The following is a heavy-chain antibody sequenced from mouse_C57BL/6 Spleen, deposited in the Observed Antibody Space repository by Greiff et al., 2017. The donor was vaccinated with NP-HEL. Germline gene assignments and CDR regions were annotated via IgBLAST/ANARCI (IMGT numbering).Heavy chain of an antibody. D-gene: IGHD3-2*02. J-gene: IGHJ4*01. CDR2: ISGGGGNT. CDR1: GFTFSSYT. V-gene: IGHV5-9*01. Sequence: EVMLVESGGGLVKPGGSLKLSCAASGFTFSSYTMSWVRQTPEKRLEWVATISGGGGNTYYPDSVKGRFTISRDNAKNTLYLQMSSLRSEDTALYYCARRQLRLPDYYAMDYWGQGTSVTVAS. CDR3: ARRQLRLPDYYAMDY.